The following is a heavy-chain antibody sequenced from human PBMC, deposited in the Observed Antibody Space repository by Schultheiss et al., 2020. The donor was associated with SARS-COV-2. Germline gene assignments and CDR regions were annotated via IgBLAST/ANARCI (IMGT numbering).Heavy chain of an antibody. CDR2: IYYSGST. V-gene: IGHV4-59*01. D-gene: IGHD6-6*01. J-gene: IGHJ5*02. Sequence: SQTLSLTCAVYGGSFSGYYWSWIRQPPGKGLEWIGYIYYSGSTNYNPSLKSRVTISVDTSKNQFSLKLSSVTAADTAVYYCARASRSGGGSRYSSSYWFDPWGQGTLVTVSS. CDR3: ARASRSGGGSRYSSSYWFDP. CDR1: GGSFSGYY.